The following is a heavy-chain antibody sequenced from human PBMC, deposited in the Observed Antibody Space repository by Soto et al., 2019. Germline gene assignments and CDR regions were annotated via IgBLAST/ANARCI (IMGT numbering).Heavy chain of an antibody. Sequence: PGGSLRLSCAASGFTFSSYAMSWVRQAPGKGLEWVSAISGSGGSTYYADSVKGRFTISRDNSKNTLYLQMNSLRAEDTAVYYCARGPGGSGENYYYYGMDVWGQGTTVTVSS. V-gene: IGHV3-23*01. CDR3: ARGPGGSGENYYYYGMDV. J-gene: IGHJ6*02. CDR1: GFTFSSYA. D-gene: IGHD3-16*01. CDR2: ISGSGGST.